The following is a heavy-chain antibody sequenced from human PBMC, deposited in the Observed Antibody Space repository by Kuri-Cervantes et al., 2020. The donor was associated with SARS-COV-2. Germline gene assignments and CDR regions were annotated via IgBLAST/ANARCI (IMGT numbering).Heavy chain of an antibody. CDR1: GFSFSTNV. CDR3: AREPRYVYGEFDF. Sequence: GGSLRLSCAASGFSFSTNVMAWVRQAPGKGLEWVSTMSGSGASTHYADSVKGRFTISRDNSKNMLYLQMYSLRAEDTAVYYCAREPRYVYGEFDFWGQGTLVTVSS. V-gene: IGHV3-23*01. D-gene: IGHD5-18*01. J-gene: IGHJ4*02. CDR2: MSGSGAST.